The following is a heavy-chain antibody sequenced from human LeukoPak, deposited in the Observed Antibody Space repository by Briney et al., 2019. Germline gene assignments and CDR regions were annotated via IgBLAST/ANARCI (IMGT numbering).Heavy chain of an antibody. V-gene: IGHV1-8*01. CDR2: MNPNSGDT. CDR1: GYTFTSYD. CDR3: ARAMYDILDWFDP. J-gene: IGHJ5*02. D-gene: IGHD3-9*01. Sequence: GASVKVSCKASGYTFTSYDINWVRQATGQGLEWMGWMNPNSGDTGYAQKLQGRVTMTRNTSISTAYMELSSLRSEDTAVYYCARAMYDILDWFDPWGQGTLVTVSS.